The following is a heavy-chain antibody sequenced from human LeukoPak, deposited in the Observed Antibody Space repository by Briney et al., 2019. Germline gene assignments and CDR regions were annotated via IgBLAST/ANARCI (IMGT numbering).Heavy chain of an antibody. CDR2: ISSKTYGGTT. CDR3: TRPINYYDSSGSYY. CDR1: GFTFADYA. D-gene: IGHD3-22*01. Sequence: GRSLRLSCTASGFTFADYAMSWVRQAPGKGLEWGGFISSKTYGGTTEYAASVKGRFTISRDDSKSIAYLQMNSLKTEDTAVYYCTRPINYYDSSGSYYWGQGTLVTVSS. J-gene: IGHJ4*02. V-gene: IGHV3-49*04.